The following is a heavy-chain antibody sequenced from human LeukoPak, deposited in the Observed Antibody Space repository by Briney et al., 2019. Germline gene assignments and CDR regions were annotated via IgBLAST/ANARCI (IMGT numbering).Heavy chain of an antibody. V-gene: IGHV3-23*01. D-gene: IGHD4-17*01. Sequence: GGSLRLTCAGSGFSFGTFAMTWVRQVPGKGLEWVSGRIGSGNTYYADSVKGRFTLSSDSSKNTVYLQMNSLRVEDTAIYYCAKDLHYGDGRWEFGPWGQGTLVTVSP. CDR3: AKDLHYGDGRWEFGP. CDR2: RIGSGNT. J-gene: IGHJ5*02. CDR1: GFSFGTFA.